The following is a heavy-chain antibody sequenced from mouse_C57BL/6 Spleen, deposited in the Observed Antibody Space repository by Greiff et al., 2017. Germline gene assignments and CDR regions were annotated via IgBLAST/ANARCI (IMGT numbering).Heavy chain of an antibody. CDR1: GYTFTSYW. D-gene: IGHD1-1*01. Sequence: QVQLKESGAELVKPGASVKLSCKASGYTFTSYWMHWVKQRPGQGLEWIGMIHPNSGSTNYNEKFKSKATLTVDKSSSTAYMQLSSLTSEDSAVYYCARVYYGSSYWYFDVWGTGTTVTVSS. CDR2: IHPNSGST. V-gene: IGHV1-64*01. J-gene: IGHJ1*03. CDR3: ARVYYGSSYWYFDV.